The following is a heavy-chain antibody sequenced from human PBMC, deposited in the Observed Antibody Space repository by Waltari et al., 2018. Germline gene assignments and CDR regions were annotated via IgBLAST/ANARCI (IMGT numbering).Heavy chain of an antibody. V-gene: IGHV4-34*02. CDR2: FVHRGST. Sequence: QVQRQQGGAGLLKPSETLSPTCTVHGASFSGPFWPWTRHAPGRGLEWLGEFVHRGSTHYNPSFMSRVTISVDTSKNPFSLQLNSVTAADTALYYCARERSRDFDWLPNVLDVWGLGTLVTVSS. D-gene: IGHD3-9*01. CDR1: GASFSGPF. CDR3: ARERSRDFDWLPNVLDV. J-gene: IGHJ3*01.